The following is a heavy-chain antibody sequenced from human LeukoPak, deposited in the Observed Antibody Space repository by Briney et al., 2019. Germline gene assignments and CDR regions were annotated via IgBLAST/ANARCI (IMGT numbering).Heavy chain of an antibody. D-gene: IGHD4-11*01. Sequence: GGSLRLSCAASGFTFSSYWMHWVRQAPGKGLVWVSRINSDGSSTSYADSVKGRFTISRDNAKNTLYLQMNSLRAEDTAVYYCARGLYSNRLVPWFDPWGQGTLVTVSS. CDR1: GFTFSSYW. CDR3: ARGLYSNRLVPWFDP. J-gene: IGHJ5*02. V-gene: IGHV3-74*01. CDR2: INSDGSST.